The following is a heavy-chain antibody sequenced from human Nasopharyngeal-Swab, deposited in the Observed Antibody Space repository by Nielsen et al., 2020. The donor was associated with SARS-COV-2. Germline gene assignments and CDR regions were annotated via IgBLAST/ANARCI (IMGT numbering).Heavy chain of an antibody. CDR1: GFAFSAYT. Sequence: GESLKISCAAYGFAFSAYTMNWVRQAPGKGLEWVSSISGSGSSGYYAASLKGRFTISRDNAQNSLFLQINSLTAEDTAFYFCVRGDRRDYWGLGTLVTVSS. CDR3: VRGDRRDY. J-gene: IGHJ4*02. V-gene: IGHV3-21*01. CDR2: ISGSGSSG.